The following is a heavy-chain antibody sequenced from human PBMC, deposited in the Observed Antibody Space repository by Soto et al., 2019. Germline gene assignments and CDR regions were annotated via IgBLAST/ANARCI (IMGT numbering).Heavy chain of an antibody. D-gene: IGHD4-4*01. CDR3: ATHRKMTTVTTTVYYYYYMDV. Sequence: GASVKVSCKVSGYTLTELSMHWVRQAPGKGLEWMGGFDPEDGETIYAQKFQGRVTMTEDTSTDTAYMELSSLRSEDTAVYYFATHRKMTTVTTTVYYYYYMDVWGKGTTVTVSS. J-gene: IGHJ6*03. CDR2: FDPEDGET. CDR1: GYTLTELS. V-gene: IGHV1-24*01.